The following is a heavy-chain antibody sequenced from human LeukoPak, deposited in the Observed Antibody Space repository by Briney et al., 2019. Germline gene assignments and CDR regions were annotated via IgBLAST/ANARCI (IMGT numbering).Heavy chain of an antibody. CDR1: GAPISSNNW. J-gene: IGHJ4*02. Sequence: PSGTLSLTCAVSGAPISSNNWWWSWVRQPPGKGLEWIGEIYHSGSTSYNPSLKSRVTMSVDKSKNQFSLKLSSVTAADTAVYYCASAEPRGIIWYPYWGQGTLVTVSS. D-gene: IGHD6-13*01. CDR3: ASAEPRGIIWYPY. CDR2: IYHSGST. V-gene: IGHV4-4*02.